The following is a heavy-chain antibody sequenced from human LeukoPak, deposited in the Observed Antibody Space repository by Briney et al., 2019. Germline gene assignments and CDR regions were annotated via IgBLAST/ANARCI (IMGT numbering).Heavy chain of an antibody. D-gene: IGHD4-17*01. CDR2: IYPGDSDT. Sequence: LGESLKISCKGSGYSFTSYWIGWVRQMPGKGLEWMGIIYPGDSDTRYSPSFQGQVTISADKSISTAYLQWSSLKASDTAMYYCARLAVTSYYYYGMDVWGQGTTVTVSS. V-gene: IGHV5-51*01. J-gene: IGHJ6*02. CDR3: ARLAVTSYYYYGMDV. CDR1: GYSFTSYW.